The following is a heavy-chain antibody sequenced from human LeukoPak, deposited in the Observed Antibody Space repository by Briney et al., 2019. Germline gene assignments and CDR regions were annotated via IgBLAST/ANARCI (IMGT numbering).Heavy chain of an antibody. CDR1: GYTFTKYF. CDR3: ARDDYGDLQYFEN. Sequence: ASVKVSCKASGYTFTKYFLHWVRQPPGQGLERMGWINPNGCGTIYAQKFQGRVTMTRDTSISTAYMEVSRLTSDDTAVYYCARDDYGDLQYFENWGQGTLVTVSS. J-gene: IGHJ4*02. D-gene: IGHD4-17*01. CDR2: INPNGCGT. V-gene: IGHV1-2*02.